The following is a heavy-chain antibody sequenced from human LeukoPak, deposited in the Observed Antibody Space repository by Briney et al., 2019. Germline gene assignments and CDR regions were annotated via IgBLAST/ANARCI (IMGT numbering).Heavy chain of an antibody. CDR1: GFTFSYYG. CDR3: ARKGGGDVNAFDI. J-gene: IGHJ3*02. D-gene: IGHD2-21*02. V-gene: IGHV3-23*01. Sequence: GGSLRLSCAASGFTFSYYGMSWVRQAPGKGLEWVSSVNSGDGTCYADSVRGRFTISRDNAKNSLYLQMNSLRAEDTAVYYCARKGGGDVNAFDIWGQGTMVTVSS. CDR2: VNSGDGT.